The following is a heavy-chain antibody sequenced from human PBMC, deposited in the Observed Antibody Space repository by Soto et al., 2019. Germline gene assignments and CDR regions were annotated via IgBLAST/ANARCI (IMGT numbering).Heavy chain of an antibody. V-gene: IGHV1-18*04. CDR3: ARSYIVVVPAAVGGHDAFDI. Sequence: GSVKVSCKASGYTFTSYGISWVRQAPGQGLEGMGWISAYNGNTNYAQKLQGRVTMTTDTSTSTAYMELRSLRSDDTAVYYCARSYIVVVPAAVGGHDAFDISGQGTMVTVSS. D-gene: IGHD2-2*01. J-gene: IGHJ3*02. CDR2: ISAYNGNT. CDR1: GYTFTSYG.